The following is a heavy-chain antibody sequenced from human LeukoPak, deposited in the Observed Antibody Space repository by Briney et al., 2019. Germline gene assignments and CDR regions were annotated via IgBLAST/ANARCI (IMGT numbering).Heavy chain of an antibody. Sequence: ASVTVSCKASGYTFTSYGISWVRQAPGQGLEWMGWISAYNGNTNYAQKLQGRATMTTDTSTSTAYMELRSLRSDDTAVYYCARDRRRFRTGTTGDNWFDPWGQGTLVTVSS. CDR3: ARDRRRFRTGTTGDNWFDP. J-gene: IGHJ5*02. V-gene: IGHV1-18*01. D-gene: IGHD1-1*01. CDR1: GYTFTSYG. CDR2: ISAYNGNT.